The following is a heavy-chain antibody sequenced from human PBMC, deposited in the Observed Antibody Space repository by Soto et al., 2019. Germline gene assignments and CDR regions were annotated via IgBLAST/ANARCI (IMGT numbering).Heavy chain of an antibody. CDR2: ISGSGGST. Sequence: PGGSLRLSCASSGFTFSSSAVSWVRKAPGKGLEWVSAISGSGGSTYYADPVKGRFTISRDNSKNTLYLQMNSLRAEDTAVYYCAKPIFGVAPMDVWGQGTTVTVSS. CDR1: GFTFSSSA. D-gene: IGHD3-3*01. CDR3: AKPIFGVAPMDV. J-gene: IGHJ6*02. V-gene: IGHV3-23*01.